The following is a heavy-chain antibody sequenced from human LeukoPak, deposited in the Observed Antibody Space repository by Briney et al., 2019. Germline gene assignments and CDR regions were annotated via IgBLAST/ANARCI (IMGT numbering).Heavy chain of an antibody. J-gene: IGHJ4*02. V-gene: IGHV5-51*01. CDR3: ARRRGRGYSYGPIDY. Sequence: GESLKISCKGSGYSFTSYWIGWVRQMPGKGLEWMGIIYPGGSDTRYSPSFQGQVTISADKSISTAYLQWSSLKASDTAMYYCARRRGRGYSYGPIDYWGQGTLVTVSS. D-gene: IGHD5-18*01. CDR1: GYSFTSYW. CDR2: IYPGGSDT.